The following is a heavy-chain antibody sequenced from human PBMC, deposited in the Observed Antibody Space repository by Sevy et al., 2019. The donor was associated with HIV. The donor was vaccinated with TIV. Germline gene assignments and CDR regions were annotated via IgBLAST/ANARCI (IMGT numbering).Heavy chain of an antibody. D-gene: IGHD3-9*01. CDR1: GLSVTNND. Sequence: GGSLRLSCEVSGLSVTNNDMHWVRQAPGKGLEWVAVISDDGINKYYGDSVKGRFIISRDRSKNTLYLQMNILRIEDTAVYYCAKDFTGFYGMDVWGQGTTVTVSS. CDR2: ISDDGINK. V-gene: IGHV3-30*18. CDR3: AKDFTGFYGMDV. J-gene: IGHJ6*02.